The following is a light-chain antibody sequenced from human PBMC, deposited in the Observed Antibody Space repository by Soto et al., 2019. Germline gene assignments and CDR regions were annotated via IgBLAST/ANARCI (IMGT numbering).Light chain of an antibody. CDR2: NAS. J-gene: IGKJ4*01. CDR1: QSVSTF. Sequence: EIVLTQSPATLSLSPGERAILSCRASQSVSTFLAWFQQKPGQPPRLLIYNASNRTTGIPARFSGSGSGTDFTLTISSLQSEDFAVYYCQQYNNWPLTFGGGTKVDIK. V-gene: IGKV3-11*01. CDR3: QQYNNWPLT.